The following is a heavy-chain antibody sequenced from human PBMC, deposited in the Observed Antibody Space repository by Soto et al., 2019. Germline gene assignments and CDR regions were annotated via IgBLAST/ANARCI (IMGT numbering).Heavy chain of an antibody. CDR3: ARGGGRWLQLQYFDY. D-gene: IGHD5-12*01. V-gene: IGHV4-34*01. CDR1: GGSFSGYY. CDR2: INHSGST. Sequence: QVQLQQWGAGLLKPSETLSLTCAVYGGSFSGYYWSWIRQPPGKGLEWIGEINHSGSTNYNPSLKSRVTISVDTSKNQFSLKLSSVTAADTAVYYCARGGGRWLQLQYFDYWGQGTLVTVSS. J-gene: IGHJ4*02.